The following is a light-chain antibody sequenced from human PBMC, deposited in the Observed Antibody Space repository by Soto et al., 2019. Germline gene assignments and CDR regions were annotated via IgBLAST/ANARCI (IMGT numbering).Light chain of an antibody. V-gene: IGKV3-20*01. Sequence: EIVLTQSPGTLSLSPGERATLSCRASQSVSSNYLSWYQQKPGQAPRLLIYGASSRATVIPDRFSGRGSGTDFTLTISRLEPEDFAVYYCQQYGSSPLYTFGQGTKLEIK. CDR2: GAS. CDR3: QQYGSSPLYT. J-gene: IGKJ2*01. CDR1: QSVSSNY.